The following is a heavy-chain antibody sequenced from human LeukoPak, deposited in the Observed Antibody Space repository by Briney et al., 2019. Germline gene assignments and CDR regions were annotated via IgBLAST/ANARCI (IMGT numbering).Heavy chain of an antibody. V-gene: IGHV4-61*02. CDR3: ARDSSSSWYLGSNWFDP. CDR2: IYTSGST. CDR1: GGSISSGSYY. Sequence: SETLSLTCTVSGGSISSGSYYWSWIRQPAGKGLEWIGRIYTSGSTNYNPSLKSQVTISVDTSKNQFSLKLSSVTAADTAVYYCARDSSSSWYLGSNWFDPWGQGTLVTVSS. D-gene: IGHD6-13*01. J-gene: IGHJ5*02.